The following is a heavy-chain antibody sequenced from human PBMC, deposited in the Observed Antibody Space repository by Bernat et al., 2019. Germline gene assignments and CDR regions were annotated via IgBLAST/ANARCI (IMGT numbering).Heavy chain of an antibody. J-gene: IGHJ4*02. D-gene: IGHD6-6*01. CDR2: ISYDGSNK. V-gene: IGHV3-30*18. CDR1: GFTFSSYG. CDR3: AKARRSIVTSVDY. Sequence: QVQLVESGGGVVQPGRSLRLSCAASGFTFSSYGMHWVRQAPGKGLEWVAVISYDGSNKYYADSVKGRFTISRDNSKNTLYLQMNSLRAEDTAVYYCAKARRSIVTSVDYWGQGTLVTVSS.